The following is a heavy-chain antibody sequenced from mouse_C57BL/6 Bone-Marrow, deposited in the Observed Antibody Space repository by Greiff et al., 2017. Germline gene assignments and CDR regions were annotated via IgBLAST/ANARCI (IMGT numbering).Heavy chain of an antibody. Sequence: QVHVKQPGAELVKPGASVKMSCKASGYTFTSYWITWVKQRPGQGLEWIGDIYPGSGSTNYNEKFKSKATLTVDTSSSTAYMQLSSLTSEDSAVYYCARSTAQATSFAYWGQGTLVTVSA. V-gene: IGHV1-55*01. CDR2: IYPGSGST. J-gene: IGHJ3*01. CDR1: GYTFTSYW. CDR3: ARSTAQATSFAY. D-gene: IGHD3-2*02.